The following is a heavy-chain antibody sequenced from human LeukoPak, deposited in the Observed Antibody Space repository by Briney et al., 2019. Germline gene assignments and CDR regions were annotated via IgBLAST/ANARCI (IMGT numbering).Heavy chain of an antibody. CDR2: IIPIFGTA. CDR3: ARSLSLTRRELRVGAFDI. Sequence: SVKVSCKASGGTFSSYAISWVRQAPGQGLEWMGRIIPIFGTANYAQKFQGRVTITTDESTSTAYMELSSLRSEDTAVYYCARSLSLTRRELRVGAFDIWGQGTMVTVSS. D-gene: IGHD1-26*01. J-gene: IGHJ3*02. CDR1: GGTFSSYA. V-gene: IGHV1-69*05.